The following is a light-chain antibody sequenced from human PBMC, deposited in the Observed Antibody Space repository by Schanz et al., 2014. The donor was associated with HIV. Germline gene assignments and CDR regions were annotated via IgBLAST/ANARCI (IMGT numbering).Light chain of an antibody. Sequence: QSVLTQPASVSGSPGQSITISCTGTSSDVGSYNLVSWYQQHPGKAPKLMIYDVSNRPSGVSNRFSGSKSGNTASLTISGLQAEDEADYFCSSYTSSLTRVFGTGTKLT. CDR2: DVS. V-gene: IGLV2-14*02. CDR1: SSDVGSYNL. J-gene: IGLJ1*01. CDR3: SSYTSSLTRV.